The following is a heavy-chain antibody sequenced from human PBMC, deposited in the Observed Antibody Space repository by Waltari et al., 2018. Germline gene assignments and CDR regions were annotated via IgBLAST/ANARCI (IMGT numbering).Heavy chain of an antibody. J-gene: IGHJ4*02. Sequence: EVQLVEYGGDLVQPGGSLRLSCAVSGFTFSTYSMTWVSKAPGKGLEWWANIKQDGTEKYYVDSLKGLFSISRDNGKNLLYLHMNSLRADDTAVYYCARDEMHRTTWYHFWGQGTQVTVSS. D-gene: IGHD6-13*01. CDR1: GFTFSTYS. CDR3: ARDEMHRTTWYHF. V-gene: IGHV3-7*04. CDR2: IKQDGTEK.